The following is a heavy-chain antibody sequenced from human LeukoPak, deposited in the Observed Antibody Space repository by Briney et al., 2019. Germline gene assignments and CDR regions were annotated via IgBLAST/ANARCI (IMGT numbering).Heavy chain of an antibody. V-gene: IGHV4-59*02. Sequence: SETLSLTCTVSGGSVSSYYWSWIRQPPGKGLEYIGHIYHSGSTNYNPSLKSRVTILIDTSKNQFSLNLSSMTAVDTAVYYCARDPYGELLAFDSWGQGILVTVSS. CDR2: IYHSGST. CDR3: ARDPYGELLAFDS. CDR1: GGSVSSYY. J-gene: IGHJ4*02. D-gene: IGHD4-17*01.